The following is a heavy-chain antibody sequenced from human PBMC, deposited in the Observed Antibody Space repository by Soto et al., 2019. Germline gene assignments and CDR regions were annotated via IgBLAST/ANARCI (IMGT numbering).Heavy chain of an antibody. V-gene: IGHV1-69*13. CDR2: IIPIFGTA. CDR1: GGTFSSYA. D-gene: IGHD6-6*01. J-gene: IGHJ6*02. CDR3: ARERRGPLAARYYYYYGMDV. Sequence: ASVKVSCKASGGTFSSYAISWVRQAPGQGLEWMGGIIPIFGTANYAQKFQGRVTITADESTSTAYMELSSLRSEDTAVYYCARERRGPLAARYYYYYGMDVWGQGTTVTVSS.